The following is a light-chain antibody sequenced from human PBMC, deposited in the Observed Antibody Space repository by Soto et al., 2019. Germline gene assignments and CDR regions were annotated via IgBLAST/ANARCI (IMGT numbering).Light chain of an antibody. CDR2: RNN. Sequence: QSVLTQPPSASGTPGQRVTISCSGSSSNIGSNFVYWYQQLPGTAPKLLIYRNNQRPSGVPDRLSGSKSGTPASLAISGLRSEDEADYYSAAWEDSLSGRVFGGGTKLTVL. CDR3: AAWEDSLSGRV. V-gene: IGLV1-47*01. J-gene: IGLJ3*02. CDR1: SSNIGSNF.